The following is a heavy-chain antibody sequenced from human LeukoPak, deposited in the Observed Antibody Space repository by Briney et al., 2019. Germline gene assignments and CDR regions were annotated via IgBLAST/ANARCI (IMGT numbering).Heavy chain of an antibody. Sequence: SETLSLTCAVYGGSLNGHYWSWVRQPPGKVLEWIGEGSESGGTKFNPSLKSRVTISADTSKNQFSLKLNSVTAADTAVYYCAKNGQSGFSFDPWGQGILVSVSS. V-gene: IGHV4-34*01. J-gene: IGHJ5*02. D-gene: IGHD1-26*01. CDR3: AKNGQSGFSFDP. CDR1: GGSLNGHY. CDR2: GSESGGT.